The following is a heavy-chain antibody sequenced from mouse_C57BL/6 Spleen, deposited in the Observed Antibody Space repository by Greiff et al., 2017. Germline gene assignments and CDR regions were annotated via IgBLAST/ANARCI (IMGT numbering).Heavy chain of an antibody. CDR2: IDPENGDT. V-gene: IGHV14-4*01. Sequence: VQLKESGAELVRPGASVKLSCTASGFNIKDDYMHWVKQRPEQGLEWIGWIDPENGDTEYASKFQGKATITADTSSNTAYLQLSSLTSEDTAVYYCIYYRDYFDYWGQGTTLTVSS. J-gene: IGHJ2*01. D-gene: IGHD1-1*01. CDR3: IYYRDYFDY. CDR1: GFNIKDDY.